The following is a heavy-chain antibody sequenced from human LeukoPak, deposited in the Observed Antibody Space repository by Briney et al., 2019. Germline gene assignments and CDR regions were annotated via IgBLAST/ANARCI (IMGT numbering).Heavy chain of an antibody. CDR2: ISGSGDDT. V-gene: IGHV3-23*01. CDR1: GFTVSSSY. CDR3: VRGGYASGWSFDY. D-gene: IGHD6-19*01. Sequence: GGSLRLSCAASGFTVSSSYMSWVRQAPGKGLVWVSTISGSGDDTFYADSVKGRFTISRDNSQNTLYLQMDSLRAEDTAVYYCVRGGYASGWSFDYWGQETLVTVSS. J-gene: IGHJ4*02.